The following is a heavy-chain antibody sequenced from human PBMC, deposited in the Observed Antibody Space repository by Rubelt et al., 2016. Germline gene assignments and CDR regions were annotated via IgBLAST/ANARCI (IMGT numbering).Heavy chain of an antibody. CDR1: DFRFSSYW. CDR2: INRDGSKK. CDR3: VKPYQPLLYPGRGYFDY. V-gene: IGHV3-7*01. Sequence: VQLVESGGGLVQPGGSLRLSCVASDFRFSSYWMGWVRQAPGKGLACVANINRDGSKKYYVESVKGRFTISRDNARNSLYLKMNSLRVEATVVYYCVKPYQPLLYPGRGYFDYWGQGTLVTVSS. J-gene: IGHJ4*02. D-gene: IGHD2-2*02.